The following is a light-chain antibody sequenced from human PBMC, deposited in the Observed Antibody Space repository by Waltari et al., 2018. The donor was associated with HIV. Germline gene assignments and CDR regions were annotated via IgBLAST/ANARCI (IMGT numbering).Light chain of an antibody. CDR1: TLSKHY. CDR2: TDT. J-gene: IGLJ2*01. Sequence: SYELTQAPSLSLPPGQTAKIPCSGDTLSKHYVYWYQQKAGQAPVMIISTDTESNSGMPTRFAASSAGTTATLIISGVLAEDEADYYCQSAHSSATIFGGGTKLTVL. V-gene: IGLV3-25*03. CDR3: QSAHSSATI.